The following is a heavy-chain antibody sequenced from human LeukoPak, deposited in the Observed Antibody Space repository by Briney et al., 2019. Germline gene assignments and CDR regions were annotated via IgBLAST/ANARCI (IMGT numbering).Heavy chain of an antibody. CDR1: GYTFTGYY. V-gene: IGHV1-2*02. J-gene: IGHJ6*02. CDR2: INPNSGGT. D-gene: IGHD3-10*01. CDR3: ARGLLWFGELGVGGMDV. Sequence: ASVKVSCKASGYTFTGYYMHWVRQAPGQGLEWMGWINPNSGGTNYAQKFQGRVTMTRDTSISTAYMELSRLRSEDTAVYYCARGLLWFGELGVGGMDVWGQGTTVTVSS.